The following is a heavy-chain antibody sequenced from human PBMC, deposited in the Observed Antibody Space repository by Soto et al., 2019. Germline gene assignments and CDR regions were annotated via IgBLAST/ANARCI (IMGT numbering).Heavy chain of an antibody. J-gene: IGHJ3*02. CDR1: GYTFTSYG. V-gene: IGHV1-18*01. Sequence: ASVKVSCKASGYTFTSYGISWLLQAPGQGLEWMGWISAYNDNTNYAQRLQGRVTMTTDTSTSTAYMELRSLRSEDTAVYYCAAGYYDDAFDIWGQGTMVTVSS. D-gene: IGHD3-22*01. CDR3: AAGYYDDAFDI. CDR2: ISAYNDNT.